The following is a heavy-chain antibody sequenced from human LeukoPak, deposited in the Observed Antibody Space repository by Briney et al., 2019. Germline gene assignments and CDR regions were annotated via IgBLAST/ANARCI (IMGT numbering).Heavy chain of an antibody. V-gene: IGHV5-51*01. CDR3: ARLGYCSGGSCYSFFDY. D-gene: IGHD2-15*01. CDR2: IYPGDSDT. Sequence: GESLKISCKDSGYSFTSYWIGWVRQMPGKGLEWMGIIYPGDSDTRYSPSFQGQVTISADKSISTAYLQWSSLKASDTAMYCCARLGYCSGGSCYSFFDYWGQGTLVTVSS. CDR1: GYSFTSYW. J-gene: IGHJ4*02.